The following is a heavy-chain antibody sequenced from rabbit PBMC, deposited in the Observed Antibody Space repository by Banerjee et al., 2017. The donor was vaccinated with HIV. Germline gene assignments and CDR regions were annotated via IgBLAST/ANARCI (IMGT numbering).Heavy chain of an antibody. Sequence: QEQLEESGGDLVKPEGSLTLTCTASGFSFSSSYWICWVRQAPGKGLEWIACISANSVSSTYYASWPKGRFTISKTSSTTVTLQMTSLTAADTATYLCARGAYSGYGYADLWGPGTLVTVS. CDR1: GFSFSSSYW. J-gene: IGHJ4*01. CDR2: ISANSVSST. D-gene: IGHD6-1*01. V-gene: IGHV1S45*01. CDR3: ARGAYSGYGYADL.